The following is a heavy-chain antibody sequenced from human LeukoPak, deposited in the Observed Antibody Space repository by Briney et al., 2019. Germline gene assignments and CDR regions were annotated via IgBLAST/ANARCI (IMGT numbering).Heavy chain of an antibody. CDR3: ARRQYSGYDCDF. D-gene: IGHD5-12*01. J-gene: IGHJ4*02. Sequence: GESLKISCKASGYIFINYWIGWVLQMPGKGLEWMGIIYPRDSDTRYSPSSQGQVTVSADKSISTAYLQWNTLEASDTAMYYCARRQYSGYDCDFWGQGTLVTVSS. CDR2: IYPRDSDT. CDR1: GYIFINYW. V-gene: IGHV5-51*01.